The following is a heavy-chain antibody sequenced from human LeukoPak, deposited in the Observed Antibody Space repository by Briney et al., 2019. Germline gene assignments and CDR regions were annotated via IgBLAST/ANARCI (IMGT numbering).Heavy chain of an antibody. V-gene: IGHV3-7*01. CDR2: IKQDGSEK. Sequence: GGSLRLSCAASGFTFSTYAMSWVRQAPGKGLEWVANIKQDGSEKYYVDSVKGRFTISRDNAKNSLYLQMNSLRAEDTAVYYCARDLRVDCSSTSCYFADAFDIWGQGTMVTVSS. CDR3: ARDLRVDCSSTSCYFADAFDI. J-gene: IGHJ3*02. CDR1: GFTFSTYA. D-gene: IGHD2-2*01.